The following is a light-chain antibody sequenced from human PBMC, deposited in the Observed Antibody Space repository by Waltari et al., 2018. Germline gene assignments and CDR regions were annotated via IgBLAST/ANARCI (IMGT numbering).Light chain of an antibody. Sequence: DIVLTQSPDSLAVSLGERATINCKSRETVLSTSNNKNYLAWYQQKPGQPPKMLLYWASTRESGVPDRFSGSGSRTDFTVSISSLQAEDVAIYFCQQYYSTPSFGQGTRLEIK. CDR3: QQYYSTPS. V-gene: IGKV4-1*01. J-gene: IGKJ5*01. CDR1: ETVLSTSNNKNY. CDR2: WAS.